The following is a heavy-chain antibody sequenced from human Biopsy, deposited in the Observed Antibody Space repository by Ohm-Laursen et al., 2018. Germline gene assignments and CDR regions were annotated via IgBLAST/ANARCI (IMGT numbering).Heavy chain of an antibody. J-gene: IGHJ4*02. V-gene: IGHV4-34*01. D-gene: IGHD6-19*01. CDR1: GGSFSGYY. CDR3: ARGRLRAVARFDY. CDR2: INHSGST. Sequence: SGTLSLTCAVYGGSFSGYYWSWIRQPPGKGLEWIGEINHSGSTNYNPSLKSRVTISVDTSKNQFSLKLSSVTAADTAVYYWARGRLRAVARFDYWGQGTLVTVSS.